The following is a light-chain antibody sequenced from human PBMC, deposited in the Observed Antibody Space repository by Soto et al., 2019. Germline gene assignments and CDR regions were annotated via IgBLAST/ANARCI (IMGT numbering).Light chain of an antibody. CDR2: EVS. Sequence: QSALTQPASVSGSPGQSITISCTGTSSDIGGYNYVSWYQQHPGNAPKLIIYEVSRRPSGISNRFSGSKSGNTASLTISGLQSEDEADYYCSSYRTSSTDGFGTGTKLTVL. CDR1: SSDIGGYNY. CDR3: SSYRTSSTDG. V-gene: IGLV2-14*01. J-gene: IGLJ1*01.